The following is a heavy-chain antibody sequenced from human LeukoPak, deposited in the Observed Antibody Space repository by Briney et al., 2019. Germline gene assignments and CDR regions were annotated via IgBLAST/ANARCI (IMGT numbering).Heavy chain of an antibody. Sequence: ASVKVSCKASGYTFTGYYMHWVRQAPGHRLEWMGWINPNSGGTNYAQKFQGRVTMTRDTSISTAYMELSRLRSDDTAVYYCAREDLWFGTGWFDPWGQGTLVTVSS. CDR2: INPNSGGT. CDR3: AREDLWFGTGWFDP. J-gene: IGHJ5*02. V-gene: IGHV1-2*02. CDR1: GYTFTGYY. D-gene: IGHD3-10*01.